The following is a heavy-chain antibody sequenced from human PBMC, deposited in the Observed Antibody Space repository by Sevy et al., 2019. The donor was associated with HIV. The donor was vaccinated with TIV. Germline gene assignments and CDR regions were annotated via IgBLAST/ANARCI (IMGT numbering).Heavy chain of an antibody. Sequence: GGYLRLSCAASGFTFSNYGMHWVRQVPGKGLEWVTFIRYDGSDKYYAASVKGRFTISRDDSKNTLDLQMDSLRAEDTAIYYCAKDLAGPGRRYFDYWGRGTLVTVSS. V-gene: IGHV3-30*02. J-gene: IGHJ4*02. CDR1: GFTFSNYG. CDR2: IRYDGSDK. D-gene: IGHD6-13*01. CDR3: AKDLAGPGRRYFDY.